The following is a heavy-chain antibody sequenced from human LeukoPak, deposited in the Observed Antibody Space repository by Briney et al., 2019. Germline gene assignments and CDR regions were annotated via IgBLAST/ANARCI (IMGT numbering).Heavy chain of an antibody. V-gene: IGHV3-9*01. CDR2: ISWNSDII. J-gene: IGHJ4*02. D-gene: IGHD6-19*01. Sequence: GGSLRLSCAASGFTFDDYAMHWVRQAPGKGLEWVSGISWNSDIIVYADSVKGRFTISRDNAKNSLYLQMNSLRAEDTALYYCAKTGFSSEGSYFDYWGQGTLVTVSS. CDR1: GFTFDDYA. CDR3: AKTGFSSEGSYFDY.